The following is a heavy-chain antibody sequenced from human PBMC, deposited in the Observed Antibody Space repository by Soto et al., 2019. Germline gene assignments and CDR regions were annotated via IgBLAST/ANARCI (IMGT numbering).Heavy chain of an antibody. D-gene: IGHD6-25*01. CDR1: GGSISTYH. J-gene: IGHJ4*02. CDR2: IYASGST. CDR3: ARALADGSGYTDY. Sequence: LSLTCSVSGGSISTYHWNWIRQPAGKGLEWIGRIYASGSTNYNPSLKSRITMSIDTSKNQFSLKLRSVTAADTAMYYCARALADGSGYTDYWGQGTLVTVSS. V-gene: IGHV4-4*07.